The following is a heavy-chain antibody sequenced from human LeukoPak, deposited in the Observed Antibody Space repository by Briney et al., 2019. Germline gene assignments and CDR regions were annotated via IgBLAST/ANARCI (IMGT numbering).Heavy chain of an antibody. CDR1: GFIFINFV. D-gene: IGHD1-26*01. Sequence: GGSLRLSCSASGFIFINFVVHWVRQAPGKGLEYVSFISRSGAVTSYADSVRGRFTISRDNSKDTVSLQMSSLRDEDTAMYYCVRDLSGSYSFDSWGQRTLVPVSS. CDR3: VRDLSGSYSFDS. V-gene: IGHV3-64D*09. J-gene: IGHJ4*02. CDR2: ISRSGAVT.